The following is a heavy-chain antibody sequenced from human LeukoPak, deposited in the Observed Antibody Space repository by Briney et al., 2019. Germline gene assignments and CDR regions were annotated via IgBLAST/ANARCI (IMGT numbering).Heavy chain of an antibody. CDR1: GFTVSSNY. CDR3: ARAAYVWGSYRPYYFDY. V-gene: IGHV3-66*01. CDR2: IYSGGST. Sequence: GGSLRLSCAASGFTVSSNYMSWVRQAPGKGLEWVSVIYSGGSTYYADSVKGRFTISRDNSKNTLYLQMNGLRAEDTAVYYCARAAYVWGSYRPYYFDYWGQGTLVTVSS. D-gene: IGHD3-16*02. J-gene: IGHJ4*02.